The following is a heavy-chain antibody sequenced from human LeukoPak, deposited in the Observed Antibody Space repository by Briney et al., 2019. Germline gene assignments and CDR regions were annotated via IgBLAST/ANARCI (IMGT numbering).Heavy chain of an antibody. Sequence: GGSLRLSCAASGFTFSDNWVTWVRQAPGKGLEWVATIKQDGSEKYYVDSVRGRFTISRDNAKNSLSLQMNSLRAEDTAVYYCARGGVSGGFDPWGQGTLVTVSS. CDR1: GFTFSDNW. CDR2: IKQDGSEK. J-gene: IGHJ5*02. V-gene: IGHV3-7*03. CDR3: ARGGVSGGFDP. D-gene: IGHD2-15*01.